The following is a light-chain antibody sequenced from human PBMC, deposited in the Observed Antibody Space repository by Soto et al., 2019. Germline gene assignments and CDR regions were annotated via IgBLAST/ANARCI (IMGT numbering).Light chain of an antibody. CDR3: LQYGTFPRT. V-gene: IGKV3-20*01. CDR2: GAS. CDR1: QSISTK. Sequence: EIVMTQSPATLSMSPGERATLSCRASQSISTKVAWYQQKSGQAPRLLIYGASTRATGIPDRFSGSGSGTDFTLTISRLEPEDFAVYYCLQYGTFPRTFGQGTKVDIK. J-gene: IGKJ1*01.